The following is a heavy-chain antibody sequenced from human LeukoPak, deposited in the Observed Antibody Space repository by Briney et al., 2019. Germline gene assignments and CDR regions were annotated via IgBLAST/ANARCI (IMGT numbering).Heavy chain of an antibody. J-gene: IGHJ4*02. V-gene: IGHV3-30*18. CDR1: GFTFGSYG. CDR3: AKDLGTTVTTTRYFDY. CDR2: ISYDGSNK. Sequence: GGSLRLSCAASGFTFGSYGMHWVRQTPGKGLEWVAVISYDGSNKYYADSVEGRFTISRDNSKNTLYLQMNSLRAEDTAVYYCAKDLGTTVTTTRYFDYWGQGTLVTVSS. D-gene: IGHD4-17*01.